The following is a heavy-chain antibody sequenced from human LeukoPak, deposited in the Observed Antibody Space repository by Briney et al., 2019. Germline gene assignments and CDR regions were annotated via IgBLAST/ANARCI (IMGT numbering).Heavy chain of an antibody. J-gene: IGHJ4*02. D-gene: IGHD1-26*01. CDR2: IRQDGREK. Sequence: PGGSLRLSCVASGFIFSSYWMSWVRQAPGKGPEWVANIRQDGREKYHVDSVKGRFTISRDNAKNSLYLQMNSLTAEDTAVYYCASASGSYDYWGQGTLVTVSS. CDR1: GFIFSSYW. CDR3: ASASGSYDY. V-gene: IGHV3-7*01.